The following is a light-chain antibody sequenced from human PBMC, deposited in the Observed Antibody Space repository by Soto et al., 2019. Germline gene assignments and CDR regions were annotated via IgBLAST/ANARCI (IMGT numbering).Light chain of an antibody. Sequence: EIVMTQSPANLSVSPWERATLSCRASQSVSSNLAWYQQKPGQGPRLLIYGASTRATSIPARFSGSGSGTEFTLTINSLQSEDFAVYYCQQYNKWPPYTFGQGTKLEI. CDR2: GAS. CDR3: QQYNKWPPYT. CDR1: QSVSSN. V-gene: IGKV3-15*01. J-gene: IGKJ2*01.